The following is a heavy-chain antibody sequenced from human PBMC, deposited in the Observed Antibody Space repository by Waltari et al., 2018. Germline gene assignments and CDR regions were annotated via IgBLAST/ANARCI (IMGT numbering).Heavy chain of an antibody. D-gene: IGHD2-15*01. CDR3: ARQEGDPYCSGGSCYWFDP. V-gene: IGHV5-10-1*03. CDR1: GYSFTSYW. J-gene: IGHJ5*02. Sequence: EVQLVQSGAEVKKPGESLRISCKGSGYSFTSYWISWVRQMPGKGLEWMGRIDPSDSYTNYSPSFQGHVTISADKSISTAYLQWSSLKASDTAMYYCARQEGDPYCSGGSCYWFDPWGQGTLVTVSS. CDR2: IDPSDSYT.